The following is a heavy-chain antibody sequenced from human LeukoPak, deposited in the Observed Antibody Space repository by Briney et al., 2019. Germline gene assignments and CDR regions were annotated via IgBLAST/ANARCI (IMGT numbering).Heavy chain of an antibody. D-gene: IGHD3-10*01. Sequence: PSETMSLTCAVYGGSFSGYYWSWIRQPPGKGLEWIGEINHSGSTNYNPSLKSRVTISVDTSKNQFSLKLSSVTAADTAVYYCARERSGYYYYYYTDVWGKGTTVTVSS. CDR1: GGSFSGYY. J-gene: IGHJ6*03. CDR2: INHSGST. CDR3: ARERSGYYYYYYTDV. V-gene: IGHV4-34*01.